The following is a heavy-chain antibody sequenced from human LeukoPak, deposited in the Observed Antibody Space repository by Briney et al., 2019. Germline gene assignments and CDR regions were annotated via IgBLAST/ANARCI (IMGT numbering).Heavy chain of an antibody. CDR3: ARYNWNDVRFDY. D-gene: IGHD1-1*01. CDR1: GGSISSGGYS. Sequence: PSETLSLTCAVSGGSISSGGYSWSWIRQPPGKGLEWIGYIYYSGSTNYNPSLKSRVTISVDTSKNQFSLKLSSVTAADTAVYYCARYNWNDVRFDYWGQGTLVTVSS. J-gene: IGHJ4*02. CDR2: IYYSGST. V-gene: IGHV4-61*08.